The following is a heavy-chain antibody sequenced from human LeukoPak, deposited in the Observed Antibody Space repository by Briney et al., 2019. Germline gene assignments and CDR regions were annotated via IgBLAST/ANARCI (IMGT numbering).Heavy chain of an antibody. CDR3: ARDYGSGSYYRSYYYYMDV. J-gene: IGHJ6*03. D-gene: IGHD3-10*01. V-gene: IGHV1-18*01. CDR1: GYTFTSYG. CDR2: ISVYNGNT. Sequence: GASVKVSCKASGYTFTSYGISWVRQAPGQGLEWMGWISVYNGNTNYAQKLQGRVTMTTDTSTSTAYMELRSLRSDDTAVYYCARDYGSGSYYRSYYYYMDVWGKGTTVTVSS.